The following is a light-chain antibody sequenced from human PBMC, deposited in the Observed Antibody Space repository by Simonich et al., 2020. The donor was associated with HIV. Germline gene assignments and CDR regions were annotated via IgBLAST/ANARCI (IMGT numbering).Light chain of an antibody. CDR2: DTS. CDR1: ESVNSKY. Sequence: EIVLTQSPGTLSLSPGERATLSCRASESVNSKYLAWYQQKPGLAPRLLIYDTSSRATGIPDRFSGSGSGTDFTLTISRLEPEDFAVYYCQQYGSSPGTFGQGTKVEIK. CDR3: QQYGSSPGT. J-gene: IGKJ1*01. V-gene: IGKV3D-20*01.